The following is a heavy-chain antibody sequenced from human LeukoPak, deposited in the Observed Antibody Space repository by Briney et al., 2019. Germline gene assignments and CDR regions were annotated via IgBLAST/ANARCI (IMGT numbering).Heavy chain of an antibody. CDR1: GFTFSRYG. D-gene: IGHD3-22*01. Sequence: PGGSLRLSCAASGFAASGFTFSRYGIHWVRQAPGKGLEWVAVISYDGGIKYYADSVKGRFTISRDNSKNTLYLEMNSLGAEDTAVYYCAKQFQIGVNYFDYWGQGTPVTVSS. J-gene: IGHJ4*02. V-gene: IGHV3-30*18. CDR3: AKQFQIGVNYFDY. CDR2: ISYDGGIK.